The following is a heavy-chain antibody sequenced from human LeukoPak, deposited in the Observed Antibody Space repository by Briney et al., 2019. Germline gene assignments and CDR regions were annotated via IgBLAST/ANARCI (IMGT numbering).Heavy chain of an antibody. J-gene: IGHJ3*02. CDR3: AKDLGYCSGGSCYWNDAFDI. Sequence: PGGSLRLSCTASGFTFSSYGMHWVRQAPGKGLDWVAVIWYDGSNKYYADSVKGRFTISRDNSKNTLYLQMNSLRAEDTAVYYCAKDLGYCSGGSCYWNDAFDIWGQGTMVTVSS. V-gene: IGHV3-33*06. CDR2: IWYDGSNK. D-gene: IGHD2-15*01. CDR1: GFTFSSYG.